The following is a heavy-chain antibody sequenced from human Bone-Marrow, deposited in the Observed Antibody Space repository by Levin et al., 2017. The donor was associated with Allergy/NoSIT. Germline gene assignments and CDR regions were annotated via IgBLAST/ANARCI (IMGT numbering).Heavy chain of an antibody. Sequence: GGSLRLSCAASGFTFSRYWISWVRQAPGKGLEWVANVKQDGSDKYYVDSVKGRFTISRDDAKNSLYLQMNSLRAEDTAVYYCARYSGYDYNYGMDVWGQGTTVTVSS. D-gene: IGHD5-12*01. CDR1: GFTFSRYW. V-gene: IGHV3-7*01. CDR3: ARYSGYDYNYGMDV. CDR2: VKQDGSDK. J-gene: IGHJ6*02.